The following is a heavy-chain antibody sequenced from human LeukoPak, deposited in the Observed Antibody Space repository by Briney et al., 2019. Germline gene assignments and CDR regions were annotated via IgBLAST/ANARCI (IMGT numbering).Heavy chain of an antibody. CDR3: ARASPNSSGWPNDAFDI. V-gene: IGHV1-2*04. CDR1: GYTFTVYY. D-gene: IGHD6-19*01. J-gene: IGHJ3*02. CDR2: INPNSGGT. Sequence: GASVKVSCTASGYTFTVYYMHWVRQAPGQGLEWMGWINPNSGGTNYAQKFQGWVTMTRDTSISTAYMELSRLRSDDTAVYYCARASPNSSGWPNDAFDIWGQGTMVTVSS.